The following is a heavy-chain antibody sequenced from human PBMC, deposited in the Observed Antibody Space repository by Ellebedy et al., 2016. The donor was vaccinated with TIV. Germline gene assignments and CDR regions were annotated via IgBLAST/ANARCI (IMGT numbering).Heavy chain of an antibody. CDR1: GFSFRSYW. D-gene: IGHD4-17*01. J-gene: IGHJ6*02. CDR2: INQGGSEK. Sequence: GGSLRLSCAASGFSFRSYWMSWLRQAPGKGLEWVANINQGGSEKYYVDSVKGRFTISRDNGKNSVYLQMNSLRTEDTALYYCARDGAYGDYSPGYYGMDVWGQGTTVTVSS. CDR3: ARDGAYGDYSPGYYGMDV. V-gene: IGHV3-7*03.